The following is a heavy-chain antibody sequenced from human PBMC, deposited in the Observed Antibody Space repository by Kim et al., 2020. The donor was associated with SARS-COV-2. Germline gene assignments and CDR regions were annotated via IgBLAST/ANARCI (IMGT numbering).Heavy chain of an antibody. D-gene: IGHD3-10*01. V-gene: IGHV3-30*04. CDR1: GFTFSSYA. Sequence: GGSLRLSCAASGFTFSSYAMHWVRQAPGKGLEWVAVISYDGSNKYYADSVKGRFTISRDNSKNTLYLQMNSLRAEDTAVYYCARGPVYGSGSLGYWGQGTL. J-gene: IGHJ4*02. CDR3: ARGPVYGSGSLGY. CDR2: ISYDGSNK.